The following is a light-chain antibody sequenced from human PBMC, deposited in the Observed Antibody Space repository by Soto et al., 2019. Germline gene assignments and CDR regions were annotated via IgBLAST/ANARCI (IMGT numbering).Light chain of an antibody. J-gene: IGLJ1*01. V-gene: IGLV2-14*03. CDR3: TSYASSDTYV. CDR1: SSDVGGYNY. Sequence: QSALTQPASVSGSPGQSITISCAGTSSDVGGYNYVSWYQQHPGKAPKLMLYDVSDRPSGVSSRFSGSKSGNTASLTISGLQAEDEADYYCTSYASSDTYVFGTGTKVTVL. CDR2: DVS.